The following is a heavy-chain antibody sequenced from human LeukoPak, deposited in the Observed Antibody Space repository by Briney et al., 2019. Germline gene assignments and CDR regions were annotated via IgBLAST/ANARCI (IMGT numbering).Heavy chain of an antibody. D-gene: IGHD6-19*01. CDR2: IKQDGSEK. CDR1: GFIFSTYW. Sequence: GGSLRLSCAGSGFIFSTYWMSWVRQAPGKGLEWVANIKQDGSEKYYVDSVKGRFTVSRDNAKNSLYLQMNSLRAEDTAVYYCARALEPSIAVIDYWGQGTLVTVSS. J-gene: IGHJ4*02. CDR3: ARALEPSIAVIDY. V-gene: IGHV3-7*01.